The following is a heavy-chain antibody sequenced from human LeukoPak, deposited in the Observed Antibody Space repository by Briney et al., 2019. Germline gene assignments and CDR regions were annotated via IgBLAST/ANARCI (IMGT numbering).Heavy chain of an antibody. J-gene: IGHJ4*02. CDR1: GGSFSGYY. CDR2: INHSGST. V-gene: IGHV4-34*01. Sequence: PSETLSLTCAVYGGSFSGYYWSWIRQPPGKGLEWIGEINHSGSTNYNPSLKSRVTISVDTSKNQFALKLSSVTAADTAVYYCPKLWQDYWGQGTLVTVSS. D-gene: IGHD3-10*01. CDR3: PKLWQDY.